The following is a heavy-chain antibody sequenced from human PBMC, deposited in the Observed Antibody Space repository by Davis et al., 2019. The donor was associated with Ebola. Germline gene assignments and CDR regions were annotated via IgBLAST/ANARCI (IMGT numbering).Heavy chain of an antibody. D-gene: IGHD5-18*01. V-gene: IGHV3-23*01. CDR1: GFTFNYYA. J-gene: IGHJ4*02. Sequence: GGSLRLSCATSGFTFNYYAMNWVRQAPGKGLEWVSVISGSGDSTYYADSVKGRFTISRDNSKNTVYLQMDSLRAEDTAVYYCAKNRREYSQPIDYWGQGTLVTVSS. CDR3: AKNRREYSQPIDY. CDR2: ISGSGDST.